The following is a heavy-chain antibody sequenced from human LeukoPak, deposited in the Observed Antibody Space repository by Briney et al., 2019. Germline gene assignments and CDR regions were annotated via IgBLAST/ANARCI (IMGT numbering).Heavy chain of an antibody. D-gene: IGHD5-24*01. CDR2: ISGSGGST. Sequence: PGGSLRLSCAASGFTFSSYAMSWVRQAPGKGLEWVSAISGSGGSTYYADSVKGRFTISRDNSKNTLYLQMNSLRAEDTAVYYCARDPGDGYLTPRSSYWGQGTLVTVSS. CDR3: ARDPGDGYLTPRSSY. CDR1: GFTFSSYA. J-gene: IGHJ4*02. V-gene: IGHV3-23*01.